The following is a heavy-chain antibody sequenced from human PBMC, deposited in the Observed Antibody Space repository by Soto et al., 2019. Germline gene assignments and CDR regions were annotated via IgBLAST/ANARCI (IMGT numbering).Heavy chain of an antibody. CDR1: GFTFSSYG. Sequence: GGSLRLSCAASGFTFSSYGMHWVRQAPGKGLEWVAVISYDGSNKYYADSVKGRFTISRDNSKNTLYLQMNGLRAEDTAVYYCAKDQVVPAATPYYYYYYGMDVWGQGTTVTVSS. V-gene: IGHV3-30*18. D-gene: IGHD2-2*01. CDR2: ISYDGSNK. J-gene: IGHJ6*02. CDR3: AKDQVVPAATPYYYYYYGMDV.